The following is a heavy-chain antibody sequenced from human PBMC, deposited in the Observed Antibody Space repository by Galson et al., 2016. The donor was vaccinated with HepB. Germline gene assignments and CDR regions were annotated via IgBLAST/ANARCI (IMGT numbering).Heavy chain of an antibody. CDR1: GFSLDPSGAA. D-gene: IGHD2/OR15-2a*01. J-gene: IGHJ3*02. V-gene: IGHV2-5*05. CDR3: AHRQMHCNETSCFVRGAFDM. CDR2: IYWDDDK. Sequence: PALVKPTQTLTLTCSFSGFSLDPSGAAVGWFRQPPGKAPEWLALIYWDDDKYYGPSLKTRLTISKDTSRNQVVLTMTSMDPVDSATYYCAHRQMHCNETSCFVRGAFDMWGPGTQVIVSS.